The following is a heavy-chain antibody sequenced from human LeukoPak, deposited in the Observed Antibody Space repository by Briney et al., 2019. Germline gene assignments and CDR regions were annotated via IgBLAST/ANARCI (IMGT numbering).Heavy chain of an antibody. J-gene: IGHJ4*02. V-gene: IGHV1-46*01. CDR3: ARGPWIYIGYPSYYFDY. CDR2: INPNGGST. Sequence: EASVKVSCKASGYTFTSHQMHWVRQAPGQGLEWVGIINPNGGSTNFAQKFQGRVTMITDMSTSTVYMELSSLRSEDTAVYYCARGPWIYIGYPSYYFDYWGQGTLVTVSS. CDR1: GYTFTSHQ. D-gene: IGHD5-12*01.